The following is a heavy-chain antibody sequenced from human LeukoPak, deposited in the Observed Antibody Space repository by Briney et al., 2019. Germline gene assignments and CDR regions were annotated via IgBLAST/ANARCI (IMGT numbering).Heavy chain of an antibody. CDR2: ISYDGSNK. CDR1: GFTFSSFG. J-gene: IGHJ3*02. Sequence: GGSLRLSCAASGFTFSSFGIHWVRQAPGKGLEWVAVISYDGSNKYYADSVKGRFTISRDNSKNTLYFQMNSLRDEDTAVYYCAKDQLRNMIDDAFDIWGQGTMVTVSS. V-gene: IGHV3-30*18. CDR3: AKDQLRNMIDDAFDI. D-gene: IGHD3-22*01.